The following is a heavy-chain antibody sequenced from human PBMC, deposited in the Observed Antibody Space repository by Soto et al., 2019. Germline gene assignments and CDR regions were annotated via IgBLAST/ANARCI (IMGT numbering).Heavy chain of an antibody. CDR1: GYTFTSYD. Sequence: GASVKVSCKASGYTFTSYDINWVRQATGQGLEWMGWMNPNSGNTGYAQKFQGRVTMTRNTSISTAYMELSSLRSEDTAVYYCARGLTGTVSDAFDIWGQGTMVTVSS. V-gene: IGHV1-8*01. CDR2: MNPNSGNT. J-gene: IGHJ3*02. D-gene: IGHD1-1*01. CDR3: ARGLTGTVSDAFDI.